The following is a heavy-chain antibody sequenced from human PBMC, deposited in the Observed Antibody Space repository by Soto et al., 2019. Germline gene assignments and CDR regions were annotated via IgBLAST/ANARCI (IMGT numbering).Heavy chain of an antibody. CDR2: INHRGGS. V-gene: IGHV4-34*01. Sequence: SDTLSLTCAVYGGSLSGYYWSWIRQSPGKGLEWIGEINHRGGSDYNPSLKSRVTISIDASKNHVSLELTSVTAADTAVYYCARSDNRNSLYGVDVWGQGTAVTV. CDR1: GGSLSGYY. D-gene: IGHD1-7*01. J-gene: IGHJ6*02. CDR3: ARSDNRNSLYGVDV.